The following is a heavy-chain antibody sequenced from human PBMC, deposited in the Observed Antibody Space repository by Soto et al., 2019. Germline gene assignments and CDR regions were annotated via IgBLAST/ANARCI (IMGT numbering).Heavy chain of an antibody. V-gene: IGHV4-39*01. D-gene: IGHD2-2*01. Sequence: SETLSLTCTVSGGSISSSSYYWGWIRQPPGKGLEWIGSIYYSGSTYYNPSLKSRVTISVDTSKNQFSLKLSSVTAADTAVYYFARHPVYCSSTSCHIDYWGQGTLVTVSS. CDR2: IYYSGST. CDR3: ARHPVYCSSTSCHIDY. J-gene: IGHJ4*02. CDR1: GGSISSSSYY.